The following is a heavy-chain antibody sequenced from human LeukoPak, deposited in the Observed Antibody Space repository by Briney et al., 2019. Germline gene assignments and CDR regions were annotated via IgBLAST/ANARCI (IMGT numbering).Heavy chain of an antibody. Sequence: SGTLSLTCAVSGGSISSSNWWSWVRQPPGKGLEWIGEIYHSGSTNYNPSLKSRVTISVDKSKNQFSLKLSSVTAADTAVYYCAREKGTKKGDQKGRDGSSWYDDPPRGFDPWGQGTLVTVSS. V-gene: IGHV4-4*02. D-gene: IGHD6-13*01. CDR1: GGSISSSNW. J-gene: IGHJ5*02. CDR3: AREKGTKKGDQKGRDGSSWYDDPPRGFDP. CDR2: IYHSGST.